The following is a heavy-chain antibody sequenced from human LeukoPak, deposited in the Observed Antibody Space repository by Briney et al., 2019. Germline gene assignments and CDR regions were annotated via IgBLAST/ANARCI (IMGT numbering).Heavy chain of an antibody. CDR3: ARGMEYSSGVHLDY. CDR2: INPNSGGT. J-gene: IGHJ4*02. D-gene: IGHD6-19*01. CDR1: GYTFTDYY. Sequence: ASVKVSCKASGYTFTDYYMHWVRQAPGQGLEWMGWINPNSGGTNYAQKFQGRVTMTRDTSISTAYLELSRLRSDDTAMFYCARGMEYSSGVHLDYWGQGTLVTVSS. V-gene: IGHV1-2*02.